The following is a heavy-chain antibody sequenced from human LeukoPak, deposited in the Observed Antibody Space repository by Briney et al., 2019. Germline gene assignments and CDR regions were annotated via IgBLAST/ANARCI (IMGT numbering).Heavy chain of an antibody. CDR2: ISSGSSYI. CDR3: ARDSNSDFWSGYYTNYFDY. Sequence: GGSLRLSCAASGFTLSDYNMNWVRQAPGKGLEWISSISSGSSYIYYADSIKGRISISRDNAKNSLYLQMNSLRTEDTAVYYCARDSNSDFWSGYYTNYFDYWGQGTLVTVSS. V-gene: IGHV3-21*01. CDR1: GFTLSDYN. J-gene: IGHJ4*02. D-gene: IGHD3-3*01.